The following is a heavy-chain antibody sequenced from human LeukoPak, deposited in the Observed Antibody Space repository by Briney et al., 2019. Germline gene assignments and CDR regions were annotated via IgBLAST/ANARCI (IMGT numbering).Heavy chain of an antibody. CDR1: GFTFSDYY. D-gene: IGHD6-13*01. V-gene: IGHV3-11*06. Sequence: GGSLRLSCAASGFTFSDYYVSWIRQAPGKGLEWVSSITSSSSHIYYADSVKGRFTISRDNAKNSLYLQIDSLRAEDTAVYYCARDPYSGSYVDYYYYYYMDVWGKGTTVTISS. CDR3: ARDPYSGSYVDYYYYYYMDV. J-gene: IGHJ6*03. CDR2: ITSSSSHI.